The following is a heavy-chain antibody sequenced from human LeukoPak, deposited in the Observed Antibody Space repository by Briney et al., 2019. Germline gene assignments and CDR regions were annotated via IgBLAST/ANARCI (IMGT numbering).Heavy chain of an antibody. V-gene: IGHV3-74*01. Sequence: PGGSLRLSCAASGFPFIAYGVQWVRQAPGKGVVWVSRINRDGSRTSYADSVKGRFTVSRDSAKNALYLQVNSLRAEDAAVYFCTRQLPREVALDYWGQGTLVTVPS. J-gene: IGHJ4*01. CDR1: GFPFIAYG. D-gene: IGHD1-26*01. CDR3: TRQLPREVALDY. CDR2: INRDGSRT.